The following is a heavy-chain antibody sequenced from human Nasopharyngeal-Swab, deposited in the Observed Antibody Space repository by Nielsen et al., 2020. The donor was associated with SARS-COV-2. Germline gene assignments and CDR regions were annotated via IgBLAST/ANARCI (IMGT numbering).Heavy chain of an antibody. CDR1: GFTFSDHY. V-gene: IGHV3-72*01. CDR3: AGGNSADH. D-gene: IGHD4-23*01. CDR2: IRSKDYSYTT. Sequence: GESLKISCAASGFTFSDHYMDWVRQTPERGLEWVGRIRSKDYSYTTEYAASVKGRFIISRDDSKNSLYLQMNSLRAEDTAVYYCAGGNSADHWGQGTLVTVSS. J-gene: IGHJ4*02.